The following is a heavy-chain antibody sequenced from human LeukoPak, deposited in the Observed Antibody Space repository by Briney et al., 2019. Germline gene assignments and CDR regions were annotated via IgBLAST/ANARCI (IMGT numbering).Heavy chain of an antibody. CDR1: GFTFSTYG. D-gene: IGHD6-13*01. CDR3: ARDLVIAAAGTKFHYYYGMDV. CDR2: IWYDGSNK. V-gene: IGHV3-33*01. Sequence: GSLRLSCAASGFTFSTYGMHWVRQAPGKGLEWVAVIWYDGSNKYYADSVKGRFTISRDNSKDTLYLQMNSLRAEDTAVYYCARDLVIAAAGTKFHYYYGMDVWGKGTTVTVSP. J-gene: IGHJ6*04.